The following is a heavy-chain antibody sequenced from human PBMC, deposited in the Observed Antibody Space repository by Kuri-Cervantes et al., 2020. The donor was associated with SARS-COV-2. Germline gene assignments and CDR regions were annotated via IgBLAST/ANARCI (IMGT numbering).Heavy chain of an antibody. CDR3: ARGWLFGY. V-gene: IGHV4-34*01. D-gene: IGHD2-21*01. J-gene: IGHJ4*02. CDR2: INHSGST. Sequence: SETLSLTCAVYGGSFSGYYWSWIRQPPGKGLEGSGEINHSGSTNYNPSLTSRVTISVDTSKNQFSLKLSSVTAADTAVYYCARGWLFGYWGQGTLVTVSS. CDR1: GGSFSGYY.